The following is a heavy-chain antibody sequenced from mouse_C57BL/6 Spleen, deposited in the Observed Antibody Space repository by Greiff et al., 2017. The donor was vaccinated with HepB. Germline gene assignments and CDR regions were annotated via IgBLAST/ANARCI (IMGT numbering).Heavy chain of an antibody. CDR1: GFTFSNYW. V-gene: IGHV6-3*01. D-gene: IGHD1-1*01. CDR2: IRLKSDNYAT. CDR3: TGADDGSTNY. Sequence: EVKVEESGGGLVQPGGSMKLSCVASGFTFSNYWMNWVRQSPEKGLEWVAQIRLKSDNYATHYAESVKGRFTISRDDSKSSVYLQMNNLRAEDTGIYYCTGADDGSTNYWGQGTTLTVAS. J-gene: IGHJ2*01.